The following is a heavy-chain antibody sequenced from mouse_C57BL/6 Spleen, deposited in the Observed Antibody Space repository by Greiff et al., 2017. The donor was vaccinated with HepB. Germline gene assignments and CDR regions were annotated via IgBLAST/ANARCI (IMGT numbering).Heavy chain of an antibody. CDR2: IDPSDSYT. J-gene: IGHJ2*01. D-gene: IGHD1-1*01. CDR1: GYTFTSYW. Sequence: VQLQQPGAELVKPGASVKLSCKASGYTFTSYWMQWVKQRPGQGLEWIGEIDPSDSYTNYNQKFKGKATLTVDTSSSTAYMQLSSLTSEDSAVYYCASGGALTTVVAHYFDYWGQGTTLTVSS. V-gene: IGHV1-50*01. CDR3: ASGGALTTVVAHYFDY.